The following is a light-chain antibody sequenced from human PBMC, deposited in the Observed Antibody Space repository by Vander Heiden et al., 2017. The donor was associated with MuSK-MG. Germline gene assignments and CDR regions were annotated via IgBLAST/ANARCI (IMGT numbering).Light chain of an antibody. J-gene: IGKJ2*01. V-gene: IGKV3-15*01. CDR2: GAS. CDR1: QSVSSN. Sequence: VLTHSPPTLSVSPGERATLSCRASQSVSSNLAWYQQKPGQAPRLLIYGASTRATGIPARFSGSGSGTEFTLTISSLQSEDFAVYYCQQYNNWPPRYTFGQGTKLEIK. CDR3: QQYNNWPPRYT.